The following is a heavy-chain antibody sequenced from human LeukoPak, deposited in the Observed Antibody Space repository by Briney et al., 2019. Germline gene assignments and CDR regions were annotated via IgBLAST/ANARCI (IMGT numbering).Heavy chain of an antibody. CDR2: IYYSGST. V-gene: IGHV4-59*08. D-gene: IGHD6-13*01. CDR3: ARHAGQQLVHFDY. Sequence: SETLSLTCTVSGGSISSYYWSWIRQPPGKGLEWIGYIYYSGSTNYNPSLKSRVTISVDTSKNQFSLRLSSVTAADTAVYYCARHAGQQLVHFDYWGQGTLVTVSS. CDR1: GGSISSYY. J-gene: IGHJ4*02.